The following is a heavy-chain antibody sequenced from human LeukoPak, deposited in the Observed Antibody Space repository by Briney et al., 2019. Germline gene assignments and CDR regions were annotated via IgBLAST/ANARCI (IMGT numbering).Heavy chain of an antibody. CDR3: ARHTAGPEYFQH. J-gene: IGHJ1*01. Sequence: SETLSLTCTVSGRSISSSSYYWGWIRQPPGKGLEWIGSIYYSGSTYYNPSLKSRVTISVDTSKNQFSLKLSSVTAADTAVYYCARHTAGPEYFQHWGQGTLVTVSS. CDR2: IYYSGST. D-gene: IGHD2-21*02. V-gene: IGHV4-39*01. CDR1: GRSISSSSYY.